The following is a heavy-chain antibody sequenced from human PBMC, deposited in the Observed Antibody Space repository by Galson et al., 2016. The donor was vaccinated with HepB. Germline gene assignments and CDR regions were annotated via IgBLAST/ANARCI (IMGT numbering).Heavy chain of an antibody. J-gene: IGHJ4*02. D-gene: IGHD3-10*01. CDR3: ARRGVSRTVLMWFGASYYFDY. V-gene: IGHV4-39*01. CDR2: IYHSGST. CDR1: GGSIGSSGSY. Sequence: ETLSLTCTVSGGSIGSSGSYWGWIRRPPGKGLEWIGNIYHSGSTFYNPSLKSRVTISVDTSKNQFFLKLSSVTAADTAVYYCARRGVSRTVLMWFGASYYFDYWGQGTLVTVSS.